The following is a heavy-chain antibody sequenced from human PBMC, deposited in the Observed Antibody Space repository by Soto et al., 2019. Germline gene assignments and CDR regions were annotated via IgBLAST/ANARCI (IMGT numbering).Heavy chain of an antibody. D-gene: IGHD3-22*01. CDR1: GCSISSYY. J-gene: IGHJ4*02. CDR2: IYYSGST. V-gene: IGHV4-59*01. Sequence: SETLSLTFTVSGCSISSYYWSWIPPPPGKGLEWIGYIYYSGSTNYNPSLKSRVTISVDTSKNQFSLKLSSVTAADTAVYYCARGETYYYDSSGYYYPSGLTGYFDYWGKGTLVTVSS. CDR3: ARGETYYYDSSGYYYPSGLTGYFDY.